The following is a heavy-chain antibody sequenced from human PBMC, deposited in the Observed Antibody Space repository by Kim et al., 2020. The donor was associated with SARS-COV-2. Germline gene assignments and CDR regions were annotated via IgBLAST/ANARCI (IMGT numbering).Heavy chain of an antibody. CDR2: INHDGSVK. J-gene: IGHJ4*02. CDR3: ARDDTAGNIDY. V-gene: IGHV3-7*03. Sequence: GGSLRLSCAASGFTFSFYYMGWARQAPGKGLEWLANINHDGSVKAYVDSVKGRFTISRDNAKNSLFLQMNSLRAEDMAVYVCARDDTAGNIDYWGQGTLVTVSS. D-gene: IGHD3-10*01. CDR1: GFTFSFYY.